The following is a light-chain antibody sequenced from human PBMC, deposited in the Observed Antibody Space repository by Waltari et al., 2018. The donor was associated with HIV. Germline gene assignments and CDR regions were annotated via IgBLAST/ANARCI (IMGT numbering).Light chain of an antibody. CDR1: SLRSFF. CDR3: HSRDTNSDHYV. CDR2: GAN. V-gene: IGLV3-19*01. Sequence: SSELTQDPVVSVALGQTINITCQGASLRSFFANWYQQRPGQAPVLVVYGANRRPSGIPARFSASNSGNTSSLIISDSQAVDEADYYCHSRDTNSDHYVFGGGTRVIV. J-gene: IGLJ1*01.